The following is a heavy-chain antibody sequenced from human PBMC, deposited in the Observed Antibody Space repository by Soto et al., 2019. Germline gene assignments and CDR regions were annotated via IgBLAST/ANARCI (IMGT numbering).Heavy chain of an antibody. CDR1: GYTFIDYC. Sequence: QVQLVQSGAEVKKPGASVKVSCKASGYTFIDYCMHWVRQAPGQGLEWMGIINPSYGRATFAQSFQRRITINRDTPTSTVYMELSSLRSEDTAVYYCAKGLSSTGYYSPWGQGTLVTVSS. CDR2: INPSYGRA. CDR3: AKGLSSTGYYSP. D-gene: IGHD3-22*01. J-gene: IGHJ4*02. V-gene: IGHV1-46*01.